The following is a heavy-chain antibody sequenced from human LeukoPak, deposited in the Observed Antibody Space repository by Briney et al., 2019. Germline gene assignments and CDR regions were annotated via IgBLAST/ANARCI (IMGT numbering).Heavy chain of an antibody. Sequence: GGSLRLSCAASGFTFSDYYMSWIRQAPGKGLEWVSYISSSGSTIYHADSVKGRLTISRDNAKNSLYLQMNSLRAEDTAVCYCARDYTRTGGFDYWGQGTLVTVSS. J-gene: IGHJ4*02. V-gene: IGHV3-11*01. CDR3: ARDYTRTGGFDY. CDR1: GFTFSDYY. CDR2: ISSSGSTI. D-gene: IGHD2-8*02.